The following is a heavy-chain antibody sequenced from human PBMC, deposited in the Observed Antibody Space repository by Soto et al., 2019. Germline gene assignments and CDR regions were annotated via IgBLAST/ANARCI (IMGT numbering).Heavy chain of an antibody. J-gene: IGHJ6*02. CDR1: GFTFSRYG. CDR2: ISYDGINK. Sequence: GGSLRLSCAASGFTFSRYGMHWVRQAPCKGLEWVAVISYDGINKYYADSVKGRFTISRDNSKKTLFLQLTSLRADDTAVYYCVKDLNYDFWSGYNYYALEIWGQATTVTVSS. V-gene: IGHV3-30*18. CDR3: VKDLNYDFWSGYNYYALEI. D-gene: IGHD3-3*01.